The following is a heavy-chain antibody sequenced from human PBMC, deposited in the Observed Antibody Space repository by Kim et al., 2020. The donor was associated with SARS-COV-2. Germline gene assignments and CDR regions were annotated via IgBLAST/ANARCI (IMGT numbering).Heavy chain of an antibody. Sequence: SFQGHVTISADKSISTAYLQWSSLKASDTAMYYCARREGSSSWTGWFDPWGQGTLVTVSS. CDR3: ARREGSSSWTGWFDP. J-gene: IGHJ5*02. V-gene: IGHV5-10-1*01. D-gene: IGHD6-13*01.